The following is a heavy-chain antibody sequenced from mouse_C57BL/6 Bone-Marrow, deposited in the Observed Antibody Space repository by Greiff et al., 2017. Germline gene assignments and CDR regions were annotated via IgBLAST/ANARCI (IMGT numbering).Heavy chain of an antibody. D-gene: IGHD1-1*01. V-gene: IGHV1-64*01. Sequence: VQLQQPGAELVKPGASVKLSCKASGYTFTSYWMHWVKQRPGQGLEWIGMIHPNSGSTNYNEKFKSKATLTVDKSSSTAYMQLSSLTSEDSAVYYCASLLLLRREKAMDYWGQGTSVTVSS. J-gene: IGHJ4*01. CDR2: IHPNSGST. CDR3: ASLLLLRREKAMDY. CDR1: GYTFTSYW.